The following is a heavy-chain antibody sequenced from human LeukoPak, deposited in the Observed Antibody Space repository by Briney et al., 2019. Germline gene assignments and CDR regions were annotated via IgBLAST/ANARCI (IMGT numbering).Heavy chain of an antibody. CDR3: TRSLPGAVGAADL. J-gene: IGHJ5*02. V-gene: IGHV4-59*01. Sequence: SETLSLACTVSGGSIISYYWSWGRQTQGKGMEWDAYIHSSGRNNYNPSLKSRVTITVNTYKNHFSLKGTSMPAADTGVYYCTRSLPGAVGAADLWGQGTLVTVSS. D-gene: IGHD6-13*01. CDR2: IHSSGRN. CDR1: GGSIISYY.